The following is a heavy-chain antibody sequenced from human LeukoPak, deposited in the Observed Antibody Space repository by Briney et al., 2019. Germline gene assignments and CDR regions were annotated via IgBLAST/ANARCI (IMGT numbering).Heavy chain of an antibody. D-gene: IGHD3-3*01. V-gene: IGHV1-2*02. J-gene: IGHJ4*02. CDR1: GYTFTGYY. CDR3: ARDLPVGRFLEWFPQTGYYFDY. Sequence: ASVKVSCKASGYTFTGYYMHWVRQAPGQGLEWMGWINPNSGGTNYAQKFQGRVTMTRDTSISTAYMELSRLRADDTAVYYCARDLPVGRFLEWFPQTGYYFDYWGQGTLVTVSS. CDR2: INPNSGGT.